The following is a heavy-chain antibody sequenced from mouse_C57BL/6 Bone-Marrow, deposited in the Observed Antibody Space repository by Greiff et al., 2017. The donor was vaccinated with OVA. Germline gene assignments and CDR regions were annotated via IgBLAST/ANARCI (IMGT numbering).Heavy chain of an antibody. D-gene: IGHD3-3*01. Sequence: DVHLVESEGGLVQPGSSMKLSCTASGFTFSDYYMAWVRQVPEKGLEWVANINYDGSSTYYLDSLKSRFIISRDNAKNILYLQMSSLKSEYTATYYCARDRDGFYYAMDYWGQGTSVTVSS. V-gene: IGHV5-16*01. CDR2: INYDGSST. CDR1: GFTFSDYY. CDR3: ARDRDGFYYAMDY. J-gene: IGHJ4*01.